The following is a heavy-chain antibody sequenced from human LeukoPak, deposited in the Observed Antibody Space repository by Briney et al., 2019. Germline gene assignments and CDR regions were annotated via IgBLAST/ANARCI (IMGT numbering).Heavy chain of an antibody. CDR1: GFTFSGHG. J-gene: IGHJ4*02. D-gene: IGHD3-10*01. V-gene: IGHV3-23*01. CDR2: ISGSGDTT. Sequence: GGSLRLSCAVSGFTFSGHGMRWVRQAPGKGLEWVSAISGSGDTTYYADSVKGRFTISRDNSKNTLFLQMNTLRAEDTALYFCAKARGFAEFDYWGQGTLVTASS. CDR3: AKARGFAEFDY.